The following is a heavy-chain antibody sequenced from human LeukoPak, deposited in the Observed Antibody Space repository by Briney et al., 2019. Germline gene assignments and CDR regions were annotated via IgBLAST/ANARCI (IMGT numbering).Heavy chain of an antibody. CDR2: IGSRGSDT. CDR1: RFTFRDHS. CDR3: ATAPPEDGDGSSPGY. D-gene: IGHD4-17*01. V-gene: IGHV3-11*04. Sequence: GGSVRLSCAASRFTFRDHSMSWIRQPPGKGLEYVSYIGSRGSDTYYSDSVKGRFTVSRDNAKNSLFLQMNSLRAEDTAVYYCATAPPEDGDGSSPGYWGQGTLVTVSS. J-gene: IGHJ4*02.